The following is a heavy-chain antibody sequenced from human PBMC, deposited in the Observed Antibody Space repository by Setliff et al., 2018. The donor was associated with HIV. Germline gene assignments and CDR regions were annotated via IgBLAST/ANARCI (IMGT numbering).Heavy chain of an antibody. Sequence: ASVKVSCKPSGYTFTTYGLSWVRQAPGQGLEWMGWISTYSDETSYSQNLQGRLTMTTDTSTGTAYMELRSLRSDDTAVYYCARWRDSTGSPRGHFDYWGHGKLVTVSS. CDR3: ARWRDSTGSPRGHFDY. CDR2: ISTYSDET. CDR1: GYTFTTYG. V-gene: IGHV1-18*01. D-gene: IGHD2-8*02. J-gene: IGHJ4*01.